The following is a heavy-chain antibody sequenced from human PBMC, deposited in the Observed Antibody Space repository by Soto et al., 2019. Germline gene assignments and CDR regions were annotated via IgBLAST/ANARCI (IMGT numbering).Heavy chain of an antibody. J-gene: IGHJ5*02. CDR3: ARDGREQSLVQGPQDWSDP. D-gene: IGHD6-19*01. V-gene: IGHV3-33*01. CDR2: IWYDGSNK. CDR1: GFTFSSYG. Sequence: PGGSLRLSCAASGFTFSSYGMHWVRQAPGKGLEWVAVIWYDGSNKYYADSVKGRFTISRDNSKNTLYLQMNSLRAEDTAVYYCARDGREQSLVQGPQDWSDPWGQGTRVTVSS.